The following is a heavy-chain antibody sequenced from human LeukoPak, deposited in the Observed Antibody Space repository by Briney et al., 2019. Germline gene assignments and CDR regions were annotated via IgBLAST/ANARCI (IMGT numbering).Heavy chain of an antibody. CDR1: GGTFSSYA. CDR3: ARDAYYDSSGSPGY. D-gene: IGHD3-22*01. Sequence: GASVKVSCKASGGTFSSYAISWVRQAPGQGLEWMGWINPNSGGTNYAQKFQGRVTMTRDTSISTAYMELSRLRSDDTAVYYCARDAYYDSSGSPGYWGQGTLVTVSS. V-gene: IGHV1-2*02. CDR2: INPNSGGT. J-gene: IGHJ4*02.